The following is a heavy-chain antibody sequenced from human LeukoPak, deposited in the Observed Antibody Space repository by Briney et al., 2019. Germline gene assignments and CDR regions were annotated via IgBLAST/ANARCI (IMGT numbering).Heavy chain of an antibody. CDR3: ARDYFSRAAVLGYFDL. Sequence: PGGSLRLSCAASGFTFSSYGMHWVRQAPGKGLEWVAVISYDGSNKYYADSVKGRFTISRDNSKNSLYLQMNSLTAEDTAVYYCARDYFSRAAVLGYFDLWGRGTLVTVSS. D-gene: IGHD2-15*01. CDR1: GFTFSSYG. J-gene: IGHJ2*01. CDR2: ISYDGSNK. V-gene: IGHV3-30*03.